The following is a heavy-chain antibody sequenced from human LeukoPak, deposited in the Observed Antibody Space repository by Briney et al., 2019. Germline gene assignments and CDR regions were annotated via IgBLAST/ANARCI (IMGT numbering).Heavy chain of an antibody. CDR1: GDSITSNNW. Sequence: SETLSLTCAVSGDSITSNNWWSWVRQPPGKGLEWIGEIYHSGSTNYNPSLKSRVTISVDKSKNQFSLKLSSVTAADTAVYYCARASGFVVEIAASGGNYYYGMDVWGQGTTVTVSS. V-gene: IGHV4-4*02. J-gene: IGHJ6*02. D-gene: IGHD2-15*01. CDR3: ARASGFVVEIAASGGNYYYGMDV. CDR2: IYHSGST.